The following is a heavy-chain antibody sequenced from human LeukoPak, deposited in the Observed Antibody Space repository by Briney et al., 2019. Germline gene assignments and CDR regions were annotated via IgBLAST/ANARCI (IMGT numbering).Heavy chain of an antibody. Sequence: PGGSLRLSCAASGFTFSDYWMLWVRQAPGKGPEWVANIRDDESEKNYVDSVKGRFTISRDNAQMSLYLQMNSLRVDDTAVYYCATDRKAGSWDPRFNYGGQGTLVTVSS. D-gene: IGHD1-14*01. V-gene: IGHV3-7*04. CDR3: ATDRKAGSWDPRFNY. CDR2: IRDDESEK. J-gene: IGHJ4*01. CDR1: GFTFSDYW.